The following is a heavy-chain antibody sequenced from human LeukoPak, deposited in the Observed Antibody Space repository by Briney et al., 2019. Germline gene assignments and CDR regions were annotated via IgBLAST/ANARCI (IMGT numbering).Heavy chain of an antibody. CDR1: GFTFSGYS. CDR2: ISSSSSYI. V-gene: IGHV3-21*01. Sequence: GGCVRLSCAASGFTFSGYSMKWVRQAPGKGLEWVSSISSSSSYIYYADSVKGRFTISSDNAKNSLYLQMNSLRAEDTAVYYCARGTLYSNYPFDYWGQGTLVTVSS. J-gene: IGHJ4*02. CDR3: ARGTLYSNYPFDY. D-gene: IGHD4-4*01.